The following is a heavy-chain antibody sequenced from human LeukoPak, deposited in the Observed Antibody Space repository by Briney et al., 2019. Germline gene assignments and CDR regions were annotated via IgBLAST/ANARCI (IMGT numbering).Heavy chain of an antibody. CDR1: GFTFSSYG. Sequence: GGSLRLSCAASGFTFSSYGMHWVRQAPGKGLEWVAVIWYDGSNKYYADSVKGRFTIPRDNSKNTLYPQMNSLRAEDTAVYYCARGGEQHFNWFDPWGQGTLVTVSS. CDR2: IWYDGSNK. V-gene: IGHV3-33*01. D-gene: IGHD6-13*01. J-gene: IGHJ5*02. CDR3: ARGGEQHFNWFDP.